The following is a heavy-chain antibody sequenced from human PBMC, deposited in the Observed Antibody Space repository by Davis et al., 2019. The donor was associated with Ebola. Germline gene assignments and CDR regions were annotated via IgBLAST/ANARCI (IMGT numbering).Heavy chain of an antibody. J-gene: IGHJ4*02. CDR1: GFTFSDHY. CDR3: AKDEEQFNY. Sequence: PGGSLRLSCAASGFTFSDHYMDWVRQAPGKGLEWVAVIWYDGSNKYYADSVKGRFTISRDNSKNTLYLQMNSLRAEDTAVYYCAKDEEQFNYWGQGTLVTVSS. D-gene: IGHD6-19*01. V-gene: IGHV3-33*06. CDR2: IWYDGSNK.